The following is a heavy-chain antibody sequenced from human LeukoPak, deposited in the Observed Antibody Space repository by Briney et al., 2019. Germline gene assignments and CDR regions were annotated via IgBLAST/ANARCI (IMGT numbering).Heavy chain of an antibody. V-gene: IGHV3-21*01. CDR3: ARGGFSGYYSVSDY. CDR1: GFTFSSYS. CDR2: ISTSSSYI. J-gene: IGHJ4*02. Sequence: GGSLSLSCAASGFTFSSYSMNWVRQAPGKGLEWVSCISTSSSYIYYGDSVKGRFTVSRDNAKNSLYLQMNSLRAEDTAVYYCARGGFSGYYSVSDYSGQGTLVTVSS. D-gene: IGHD3-22*01.